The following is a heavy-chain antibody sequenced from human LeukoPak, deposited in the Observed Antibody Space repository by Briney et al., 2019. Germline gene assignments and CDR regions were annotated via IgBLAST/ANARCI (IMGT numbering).Heavy chain of an antibody. CDR3: VRDNPAGP. CDR2: VYTSGNT. CDR1: GGSISSYY. D-gene: IGHD1-14*01. J-gene: IGHJ5*02. Sequence: SETLSLTCTVSGGSISSYYWSWIRQPPGKGLEWIGRVYTSGNTNYNPSFKSRVTMSIDTSKKQFSLKLYTVTAADTAVYYCVRDNPAGPWGQGTLVTVSS. V-gene: IGHV4-4*07.